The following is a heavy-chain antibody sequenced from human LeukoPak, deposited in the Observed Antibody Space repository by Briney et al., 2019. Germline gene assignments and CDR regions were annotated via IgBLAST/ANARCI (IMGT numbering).Heavy chain of an antibody. Sequence: GGSLRLSCAASGFTFSDKYMAWIRQAPGKGLEWLSYISSSGSMIWDADSVKGRFTISRDNAKNSLYLQMNSLRAEDTALYYCAKDISPGYYDSSGYYSFMPGYWGQGTLVTVSS. CDR2: ISSSGSMI. D-gene: IGHD3-22*01. CDR1: GFTFSDKY. CDR3: AKDISPGYYDSSGYYSFMPGY. V-gene: IGHV3-11*01. J-gene: IGHJ4*02.